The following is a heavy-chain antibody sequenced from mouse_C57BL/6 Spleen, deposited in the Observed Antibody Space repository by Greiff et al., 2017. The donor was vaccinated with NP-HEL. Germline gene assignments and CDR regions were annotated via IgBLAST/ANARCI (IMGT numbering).Heavy chain of an antibody. CDR3: ARSKAYSWDY. CDR2: IDPSDSYT. D-gene: IGHD2-10*01. J-gene: IGHJ4*01. Sequence: QVQLQQPGAELVKPGASVKLSCKASGYTFTSYWMHWVKQRPGRGLEWIGRIDPSDSYTNYNQKFKGKATLTVDTSSSTAYMQLSSLTSEDSAVYYCARSKAYSWDYWGQGTSVTVSS. V-gene: IGHV1-69*02. CDR1: GYTFTSYW.